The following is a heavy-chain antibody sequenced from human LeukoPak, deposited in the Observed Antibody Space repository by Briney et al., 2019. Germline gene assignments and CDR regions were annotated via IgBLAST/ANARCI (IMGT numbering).Heavy chain of an antibody. Sequence: SETLSLTCAVYGGSFSGYYWSWIRQPPGKGLEWIGEINHSGSTNYNPSLKSRVTISVDTSKNQSSLKLSSMTAADTAVYYCARAPYQLLYGGLDYWGQGTLVTVSS. CDR2: INHSGST. CDR3: ARAPYQLLYGGLDY. V-gene: IGHV4-34*01. D-gene: IGHD2-2*01. CDR1: GGSFSGYY. J-gene: IGHJ4*02.